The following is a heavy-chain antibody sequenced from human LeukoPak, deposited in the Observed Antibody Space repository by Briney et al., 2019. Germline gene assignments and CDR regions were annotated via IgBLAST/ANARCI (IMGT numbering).Heavy chain of an antibody. Sequence: GGSLRLSCADSGFTLNNYDMSWVRQAPGKGLEWVSAISGSSGDTTHYADSVRGRFTISRDNSKNTLYLQMNSLRAEDTAVYFCAKDSGIFYGWFDPWGQGTLVTVSS. CDR3: AKDSGIFYGWFDP. V-gene: IGHV3-23*01. CDR2: ISGSSGDTT. CDR1: GFTLNNYD. J-gene: IGHJ5*02. D-gene: IGHD1-26*01.